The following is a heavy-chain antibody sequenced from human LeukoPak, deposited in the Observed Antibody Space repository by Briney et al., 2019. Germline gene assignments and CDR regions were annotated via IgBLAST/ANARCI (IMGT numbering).Heavy chain of an antibody. CDR1: GSSFTSYW. CDR3: ARRPTYYYDSSGNYAVDY. CDR2: IYPGDSDT. J-gene: IGHJ4*02. Sequence: GESLKISCKGSGSSFTSYWIGWVRPMPGKGLEWMGIIYPGDSDTRYSPSFQGQVTISADKSISTAYLQWSSLKASDTAMYYCARRPTYYYDSSGNYAVDYWGQGTLVTVSS. V-gene: IGHV5-51*01. D-gene: IGHD3-22*01.